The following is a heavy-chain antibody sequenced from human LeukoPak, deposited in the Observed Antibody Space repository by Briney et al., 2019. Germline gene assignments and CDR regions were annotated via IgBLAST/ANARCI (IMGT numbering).Heavy chain of an antibody. Sequence: PGGSLRLSCAASGFTFSTYAMHWVRQAPGKGLEWVAVILYDGNNQYYADSVKGRFTISRDNAKNSLYLQMNSLRAEDTAVYYWARGFLSGSGGSCYGKYYFDYWGQGTLVTVSS. V-gene: IGHV3-30-3*01. CDR2: ILYDGNNQ. J-gene: IGHJ4*02. CDR1: GFTFSTYA. D-gene: IGHD2-15*01. CDR3: ARGFLSGSGGSCYGKYYFDY.